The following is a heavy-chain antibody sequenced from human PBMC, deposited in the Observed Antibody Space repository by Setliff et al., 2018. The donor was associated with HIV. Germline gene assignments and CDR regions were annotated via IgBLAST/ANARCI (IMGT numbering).Heavy chain of an antibody. Sequence: GGSLRLSCAASGFTFSSYEMNWVRQAPGKGLEWASYISSGGSSIYYADSVKGRFTISRDDAKNSLYLQMNSLRAEDTAVYYCATHSGYDRDYWGQGTQVTVSS. V-gene: IGHV3-48*03. CDR3: ATHSGYDRDY. CDR1: GFTFSSYE. CDR2: ISSGGSSI. J-gene: IGHJ4*02. D-gene: IGHD5-12*01.